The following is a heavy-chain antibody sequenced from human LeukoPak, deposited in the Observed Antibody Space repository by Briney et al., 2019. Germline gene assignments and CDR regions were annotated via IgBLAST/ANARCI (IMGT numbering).Heavy chain of an antibody. CDR3: ARDHRTVVKGLDY. CDR1: GGSISSSSYY. D-gene: IGHD4-23*01. V-gene: IGHV4-39*07. J-gene: IGHJ4*02. CDR2: IYYSGST. Sequence: SETLSLTCTVSGGSISSSSYYWGWIRQPPGKGLEWIGSIYYSGSTYYNPSLKSRVTISVDTSKNQFSLKLSSVTAADTAVYYCARDHRTVVKGLDYWGQGTLVTVSS.